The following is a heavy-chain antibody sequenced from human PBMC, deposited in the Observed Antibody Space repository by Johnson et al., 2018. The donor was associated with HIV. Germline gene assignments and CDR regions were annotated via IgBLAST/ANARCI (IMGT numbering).Heavy chain of an antibody. CDR1: GFTFSSYA. V-gene: IGHV3-30-3*01. CDR3: VRDRGYCSGARCSGGAWHAFDI. D-gene: IGHD2-15*01. J-gene: IGHJ3*02. CDR2: ISYDGSNK. Sequence: QVQLVESGGGVVQPGRSLRLSCAASGFTFSSYAMHWVRQAPGKGLEWVAVISYDGSNKYYADSAKGRFTISRDNSKNTLYLQRNNVKTEDTAVYYCVRDRGYCSGARCSGGAWHAFDIWGQGTMVTVSS.